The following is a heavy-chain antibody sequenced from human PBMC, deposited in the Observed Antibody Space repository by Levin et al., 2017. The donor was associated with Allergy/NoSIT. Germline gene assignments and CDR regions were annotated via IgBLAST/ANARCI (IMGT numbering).Heavy chain of an antibody. V-gene: IGHV1-2*02. J-gene: IGHJ4*02. Sequence: VASVKVSCKGSGYSFTGYYMHWVRQAPGQGLEWMGWINHSSGGTNYAQKFQGRVSMTGDRSITTGYMELTSLQSDDTAVYYCAVSIFGVVYWGQGTLVTVSS. CDR2: INHSSGGT. D-gene: IGHD3-3*01. CDR1: GYSFTGYY. CDR3: AVSIFGVVY.